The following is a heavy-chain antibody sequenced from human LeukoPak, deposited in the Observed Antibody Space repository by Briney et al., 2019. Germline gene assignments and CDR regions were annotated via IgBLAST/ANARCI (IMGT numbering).Heavy chain of an antibody. CDR3: ARHFDRDGYKSNAFDI. J-gene: IGHJ3*02. V-gene: IGHV4-39*01. CDR2: MYYSGST. CDR1: GGSFSSSSHY. D-gene: IGHD5-24*01. Sequence: SETLSHTCTVSGGSFSSSSHYWGWVRQPPGKGLEWIGSMYYSGSTYYNASLRSRVTISVDTSRDQFSLKLSSVTAADTAVYYCARHFDRDGYKSNAFDIWGQGTMVTVSS.